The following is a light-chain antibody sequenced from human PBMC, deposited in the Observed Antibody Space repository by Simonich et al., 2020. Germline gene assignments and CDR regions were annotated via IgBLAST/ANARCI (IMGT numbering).Light chain of an antibody. CDR2: LGS. CDR3: MQALQTPYT. CDR1: QSLLHSNGYNY. V-gene: IGKV2-28*01. Sequence: DIVMTQSPLSLPVTPGAPASTSCRSSQSLLHSNGYNYLDWYLQKPGQSQQLLIYLGSNRASGVPDRFSGSGSGTDFTLKISRVEAEDVGVYYCMQALQTPYTFGGGTKVEIK. J-gene: IGKJ4*01.